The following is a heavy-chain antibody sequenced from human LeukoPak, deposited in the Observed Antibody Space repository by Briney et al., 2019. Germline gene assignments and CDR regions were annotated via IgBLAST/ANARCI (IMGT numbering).Heavy chain of an antibody. J-gene: IGHJ6*02. CDR2: IYYSGST. CDR3: ARHRALADMVLVPAATRRYGMDV. V-gene: IGHV4-59*08. D-gene: IGHD2-2*01. Sequence: SETLSLTCTVYGGSISSHYWSWIRQPPGKGLEWIGNIYYSGSTNYNPSLKSRVTISVDTSKNQFSLKLSSVTAADTAVYYCARHRALADMVLVPAATRRYGMDVWGQGTTVTVSS. CDR1: GGSISSHY.